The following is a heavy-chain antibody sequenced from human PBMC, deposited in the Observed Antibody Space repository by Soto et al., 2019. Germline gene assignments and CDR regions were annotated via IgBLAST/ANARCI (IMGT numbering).Heavy chain of an antibody. J-gene: IGHJ4*02. D-gene: IGHD4-17*01. Sequence: ASVKVSCKASGYTFTNYGINWVRQAPGLGLEWVGWISPYNGNTQNVEKLQGRVTMTTDTSTSTAYMELRSLRSDDTAVYYCARGRDYGDFYFDYWGQGTLVTVSS. CDR3: ARGRDYGDFYFDY. CDR2: ISPYNGNT. CDR1: GYTFTNYG. V-gene: IGHV1-18*01.